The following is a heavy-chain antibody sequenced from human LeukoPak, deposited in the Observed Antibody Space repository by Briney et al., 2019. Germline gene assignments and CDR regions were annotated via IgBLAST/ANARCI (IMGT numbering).Heavy chain of an antibody. J-gene: IGHJ4*02. Sequence: GGSLRLSCAAPGFTFSNYWMHWVRQAPGQGLVWVSRINTDGSRTTYADSVKGRFTISRDYAKNTLYLQLNSLRGEDTAVYYCAREGAATTIDYWGQGTLLTVSS. CDR3: AREGAATTIDY. CDR2: INTDGSRT. CDR1: GFTFSNYW. V-gene: IGHV3-74*01. D-gene: IGHD6-25*01.